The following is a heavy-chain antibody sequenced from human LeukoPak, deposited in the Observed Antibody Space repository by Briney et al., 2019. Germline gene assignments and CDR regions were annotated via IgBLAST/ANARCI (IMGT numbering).Heavy chain of an antibody. J-gene: IGHJ4*02. CDR2: INPSGGST. CDR3: AKGALYYGSGSHSDY. D-gene: IGHD3-10*01. V-gene: IGHV1-46*01. CDR1: GYTFTSYY. Sequence: ASVMVSCKASGYTFTSYYMHWVRQAPGQGLEWMGIINPSGGSTSYAQKFQGRVTMTRDTSTSTVYMELSSLRSEDTAVYYCAKGALYYGSGSHSDYWGQGTLVTVSS.